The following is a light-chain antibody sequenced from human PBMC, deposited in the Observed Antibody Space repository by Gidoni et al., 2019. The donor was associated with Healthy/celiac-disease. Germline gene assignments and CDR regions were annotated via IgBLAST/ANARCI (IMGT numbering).Light chain of an antibody. CDR3: AAWDDSLNGWV. Sequence: QSVLTQPPTVSEAPRQRVTISCSGSSSNLGNNAVHWYQQLPGKAPKLLIYYDDLLPSGVSDRFSGSQSGTSASLAISGLQSEYEADYYCAAWDDSLNGWVFGGGTKLTVL. V-gene: IGLV1-36*01. J-gene: IGLJ3*02. CDR1: SSNLGNNA. CDR2: YDD.